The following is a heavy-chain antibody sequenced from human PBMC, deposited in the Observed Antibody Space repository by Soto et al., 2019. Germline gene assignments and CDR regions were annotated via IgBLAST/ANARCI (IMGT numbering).Heavy chain of an antibody. CDR3: ARGFFWSGYYPSYYFDY. Sequence: SETLSLTCTVSGGSISSGGYYWSWIRQHPGKGLEWIGYIYYSGSTYYNPSLKSRVTISVDTSKNQFSLKLSSVTAADTAVYYCARGFFWSGYYPSYYFDYWGQGTLVTVSS. D-gene: IGHD3-3*01. J-gene: IGHJ4*02. V-gene: IGHV4-31*03. CDR1: GGSISSGGYY. CDR2: IYYSGST.